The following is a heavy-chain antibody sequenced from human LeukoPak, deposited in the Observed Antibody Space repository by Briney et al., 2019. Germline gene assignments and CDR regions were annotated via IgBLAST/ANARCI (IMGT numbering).Heavy chain of an antibody. D-gene: IGHD3-10*01. CDR3: ARDLSPVVRASPMGY. CDR2: ITYDGYYK. V-gene: IGHV3-30*03. CDR1: GFTFTTHG. J-gene: IGHJ4*02. Sequence: PGGSLRLSCAASGFTFTTHGMHWVRQSPGKGLEWVALITYDGYYKYYSDSVKGRFTISSDTSKNTLYLQMNSLRAEDTAVYYCARDLSPVVRASPMGYWGQGTLVTVSS.